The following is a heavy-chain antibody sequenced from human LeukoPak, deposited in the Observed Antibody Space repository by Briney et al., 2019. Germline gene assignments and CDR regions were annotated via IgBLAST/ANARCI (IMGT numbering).Heavy chain of an antibody. CDR2: ISWNSGSI. CDR3: AKDMSTSYGDFSYYFDY. Sequence: GRSLRLSCAASGFTFDDYAMDWVRQAPGKGLEWVSGISWNSGSIGYADSVKGRFTISRDNAKNSLYLQMNSLRAEDTALYYCAKDMSTSYGDFSYYFDYWGQGTLVTVSS. CDR1: GFTFDDYA. V-gene: IGHV3-9*01. D-gene: IGHD4-17*01. J-gene: IGHJ4*02.